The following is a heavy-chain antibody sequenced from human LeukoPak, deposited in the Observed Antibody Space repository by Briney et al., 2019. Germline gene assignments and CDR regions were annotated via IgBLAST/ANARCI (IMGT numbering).Heavy chain of an antibody. CDR3: ARAVVDDFWSGYYHYYMDV. CDR2: IYHSGST. D-gene: IGHD3-3*01. Sequence: SETLSLTCTVSGYSISSGYYWGWIRQPPGKGLEWIGSIYHSGSTYYNPSLKSRVTISVDTSKNQLSLKLSSVTAADTAVYYCARAVVDDFWSGYYHYYMDVWGKGTTVTVSS. J-gene: IGHJ6*03. V-gene: IGHV4-38-2*02. CDR1: GYSISSGYY.